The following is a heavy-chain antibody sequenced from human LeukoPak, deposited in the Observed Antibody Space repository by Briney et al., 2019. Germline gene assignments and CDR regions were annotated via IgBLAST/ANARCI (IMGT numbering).Heavy chain of an antibody. Sequence: GGSLRLSCAASGFTFSSYAMSWVRQAPGKGLEWVSAISGSGGSTYYADSVKGRFTISRDNSKNTLYLQMNSLRAEDTAVYYCAKAYCSSTSCSLFDYWGQGTLVTVSS. CDR1: GFTFSSYA. CDR2: ISGSGGST. J-gene: IGHJ4*02. D-gene: IGHD2-2*01. CDR3: AKAYCSSTSCSLFDY. V-gene: IGHV3-23*01.